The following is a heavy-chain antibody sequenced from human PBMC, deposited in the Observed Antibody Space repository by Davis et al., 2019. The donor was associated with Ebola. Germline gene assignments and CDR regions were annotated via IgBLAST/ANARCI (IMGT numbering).Heavy chain of an antibody. D-gene: IGHD3-3*01. Sequence: GESLKISCAASGFTFSSYAMSWVRQAPGKGLEWVSAISGSGGSTYYADSVKGRFTISRDNSKNTLYLQMNSLRAEDTAVYYCARVFYDFWSGYYYGMDVWGQGTTVTVSS. CDR1: GFTFSSYA. V-gene: IGHV3-23*01. CDR3: ARVFYDFWSGYYYGMDV. CDR2: ISGSGGST. J-gene: IGHJ6*02.